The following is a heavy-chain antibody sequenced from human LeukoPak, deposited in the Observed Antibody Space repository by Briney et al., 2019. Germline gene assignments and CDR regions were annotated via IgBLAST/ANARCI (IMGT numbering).Heavy chain of an antibody. CDR3: AKDLTGGYYPYFDY. V-gene: IGHV3-13*01. CDR1: GFTFSSFD. Sequence: GGSLRLSCAASGFTFSSFDMHWVRQPTGQGLEWVSTIGTASDTYYPGSVEGRFTLSRDNAKNSLYLQMNSLRAEDTAVYYCAKDLTGGYYPYFDYWGQGTLVTVSS. CDR2: IGTASDT. D-gene: IGHD3-22*01. J-gene: IGHJ4*02.